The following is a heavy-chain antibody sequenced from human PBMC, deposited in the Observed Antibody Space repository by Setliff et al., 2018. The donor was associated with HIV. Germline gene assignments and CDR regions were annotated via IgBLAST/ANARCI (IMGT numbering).Heavy chain of an antibody. J-gene: IGHJ4*02. CDR3: ARRAGGSGSPIAY. V-gene: IGHV1-8*03. Sequence: GASVKVSCKASGYTFTNYDINWLRQATGQGLEWMGWMNPNSGNTGYAQKFQGRVTITRNTSISTAYMELSSLRSEDTAVYYCARRAGGSGSPIAYWGQGTLVTVSS. CDR2: MNPNSGNT. CDR1: GYTFTNYD. D-gene: IGHD3-10*01.